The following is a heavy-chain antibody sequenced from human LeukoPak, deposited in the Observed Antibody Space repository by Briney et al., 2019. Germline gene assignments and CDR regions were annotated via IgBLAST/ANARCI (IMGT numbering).Heavy chain of an antibody. J-gene: IGHJ4*02. D-gene: IGHD1-26*01. CDR2: ISSSSSYI. Sequence: GGSLRLSCAASGFTFSSYSMNWVRQAPGKGLEWVSSISSSSSYIYYADSVKGRFTISRDNAKNSLYLQMNSLRAEDAAVYYCARDRSGSYSLDWGQGTLVTVSS. CDR3: ARDRSGSYSLD. CDR1: GFTFSSYS. V-gene: IGHV3-21*01.